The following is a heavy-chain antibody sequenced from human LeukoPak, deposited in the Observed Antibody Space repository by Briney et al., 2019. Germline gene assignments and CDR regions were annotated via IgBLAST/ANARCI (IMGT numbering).Heavy chain of an antibody. V-gene: IGHV4-34*01. D-gene: IGHD3-9*01. Sequence: PSETLSLTCAVYGGSFSGYYCSWIRQPPGKGLEWIGEINHSGSTNYNPSLKSRVTISVDTSKNQFSLKLSSVTAADTAVYYCARGPGRYFDWLLPNLYYFDYWGQGTLVTVSS. CDR2: INHSGST. J-gene: IGHJ4*02. CDR1: GGSFSGYY. CDR3: ARGPGRYFDWLLPNLYYFDY.